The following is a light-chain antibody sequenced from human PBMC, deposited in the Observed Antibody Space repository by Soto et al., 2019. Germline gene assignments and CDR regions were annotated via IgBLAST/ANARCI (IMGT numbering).Light chain of an antibody. V-gene: IGLV2-14*01. CDR1: SNDVGGYNY. J-gene: IGLJ1*01. CDR3: SSYTYTSTLGV. CDR2: DVS. Sequence: QSALTQPASVSGSPGQSITISCTGTSNDVGGYNYVSWYQQHPGKGPKLMIYDVSNRPAGVSNRFSGSESGNTASLTISGLQAEDEADYYCSSYTYTSTLGVFGTGTKLTVL.